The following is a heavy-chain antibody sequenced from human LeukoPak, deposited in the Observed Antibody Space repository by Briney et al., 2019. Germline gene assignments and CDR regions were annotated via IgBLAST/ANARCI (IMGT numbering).Heavy chain of an antibody. CDR3: ARALPGYSYGSYYFDY. D-gene: IGHD5-18*01. V-gene: IGHV4-4*07. J-gene: IGHJ4*02. Sequence: SETLSLTCTVSGGSISSYYWSWIRQPAGKGLEWIGRIYTSGSTNYNPSLKSRVTMSVDTCKNQFSLKLSSVTAADTAVYYCARALPGYSYGSYYFDYWGQGTLVTVSS. CDR2: IYTSGST. CDR1: GGSISSYY.